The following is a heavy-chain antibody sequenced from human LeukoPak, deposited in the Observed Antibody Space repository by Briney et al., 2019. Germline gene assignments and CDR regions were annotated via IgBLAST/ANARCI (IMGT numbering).Heavy chain of an antibody. CDR2: ISSSSYI. CDR3: ARPAGGGATGFAFDI. D-gene: IGHD1-26*01. CDR1: GFTFSSYS. J-gene: IGHJ3*02. Sequence: GGSLRLSCAASGFTFSSYSMNWVRQAPGKGLVWVSSISSSSYIYYADSVKGRFTISRDNAKNSLYLQTNSLRAEDTAVYYCARPAGGGATGFAFDIWGQGTMVTVSS. V-gene: IGHV3-21*01.